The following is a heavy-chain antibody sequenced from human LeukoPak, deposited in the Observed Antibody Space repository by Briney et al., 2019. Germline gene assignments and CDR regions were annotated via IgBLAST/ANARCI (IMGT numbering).Heavy chain of an antibody. CDR3: ARVTTVTDENWFDP. V-gene: IGHV1-2*02. D-gene: IGHD4-11*01. CDR1: GYTFTGYF. Sequence: GASVKVSCKASGYTFTGYFIHWVRQAPGQGLEWMGWINPNSGGTNYALKFQGRVTMTRDTSISTAYMELSRLRSDDTAVYYCARVTTVTDENWFDPWGQGTLVTVSS. J-gene: IGHJ5*02. CDR2: INPNSGGT.